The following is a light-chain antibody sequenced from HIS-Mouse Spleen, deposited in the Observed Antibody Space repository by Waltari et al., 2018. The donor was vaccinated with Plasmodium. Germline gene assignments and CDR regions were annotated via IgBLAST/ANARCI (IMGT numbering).Light chain of an antibody. Sequence: AIRMTQSPSSFSASTGDRVTITCRASQGISSYLAWYQQKPGKAPKLLIHAASTLQSGVPSRFSGSGAGTDFTLTISCLQSEDFATYYCQQYYSYLLTFGGGTKVEIK. CDR2: AAS. CDR1: QGISSY. J-gene: IGKJ4*01. V-gene: IGKV1-8*01. CDR3: QQYYSYLLT.